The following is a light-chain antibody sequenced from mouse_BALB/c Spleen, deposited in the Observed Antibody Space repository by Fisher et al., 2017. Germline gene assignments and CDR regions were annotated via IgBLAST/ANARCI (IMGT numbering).Light chain of an antibody. Sequence: IVITQTPAIMSASPGEKVTITCSASSSVSYMHWFQQKPGTSPKLWIYSTSNLASGVPVRFSGSGSGTSYSLTISRMEAEDAVTYYCQQWSSYPLTFGSGTKLEIK. V-gene: IGKV4-57*01. J-gene: IGKJ4*01. CDR1: SSVSY. CDR2: STS. CDR3: QQWSSYPLT.